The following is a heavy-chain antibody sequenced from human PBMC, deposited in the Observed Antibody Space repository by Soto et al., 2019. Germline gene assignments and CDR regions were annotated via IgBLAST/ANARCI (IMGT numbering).Heavy chain of an antibody. CDR2: ISNSGGRT. CDR3: AKGLYNNYVSYSDY. Sequence: GGSLRLSCAASGFTFSGYAMGWARQAPGKGLEWVSTISNSGGRTYYADSVKGRFTISRDNSKNTLYLQMNSLRAEDTALYYCAKGLYNNYVSYSDYWGQGTLVTVSS. D-gene: IGHD4-4*01. V-gene: IGHV3-23*01. J-gene: IGHJ4*02. CDR1: GFTFSGYA.